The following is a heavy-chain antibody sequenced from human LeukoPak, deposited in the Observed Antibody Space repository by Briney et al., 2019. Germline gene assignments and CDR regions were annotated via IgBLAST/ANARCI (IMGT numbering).Heavy chain of an antibody. CDR1: GFTFSNYW. CDR3: ARALWSGPVYYGMDV. Sequence: PGGSLRLSCAASGFTFSNYWMHWVRQAPGKGLVWVSRINGDGSSTNYADPVKGRVTISRDNAKNRLYLQMNSLRAEDTAMYYCARALWSGPVYYGMDVWGQGTTVTVSS. V-gene: IGHV3-74*01. J-gene: IGHJ6*02. D-gene: IGHD3-10*01. CDR2: INGDGSST.